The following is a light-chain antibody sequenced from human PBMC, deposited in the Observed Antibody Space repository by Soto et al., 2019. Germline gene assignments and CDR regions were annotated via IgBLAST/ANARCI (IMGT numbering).Light chain of an antibody. CDR2: DDT. CDR1: NIESKS. Sequence: SYELTQPPSLSVAPGQTARISCEEDNIESKSVHWYQQMPGQAPVLVVFDDTDRPSGVPERFSGSNSGNTATLTISRVEAGDEADYYCQVWDSTNEHEAIFGGGTKLT. V-gene: IGLV3-21*02. CDR3: QVWDSTNEHEAI. J-gene: IGLJ2*01.